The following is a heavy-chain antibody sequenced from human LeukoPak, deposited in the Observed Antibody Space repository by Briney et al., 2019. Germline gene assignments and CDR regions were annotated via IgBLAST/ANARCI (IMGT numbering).Heavy chain of an antibody. CDR1: GSTFTGYY. D-gene: IGHD5-18*01. CDR3: ARDSRRGYSYGYDY. J-gene: IGHJ4*02. CDR2: INPNSGGT. Sequence: ASVKVSCKASGSTFTGYYMHWVRQAPGQGLVWMGWINPNSGGTDYAQKFQGRVTMTRDTSLSTAYMELSRLRSDDTAVYYCARDSRRGYSYGYDYWGQGTLVTVSS. V-gene: IGHV1-2*02.